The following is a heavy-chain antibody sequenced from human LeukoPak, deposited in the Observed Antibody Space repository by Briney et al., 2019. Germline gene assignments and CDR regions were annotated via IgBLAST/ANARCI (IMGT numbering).Heavy chain of an antibody. V-gene: IGHV3-48*04. D-gene: IGHD1/OR15-1a*01. CDR1: GSTFSNYN. CDR3: ATDINKGFDP. CDR2: ISSSSGII. Sequence: GGSLRLSCAVSGSTFSNYNMNWVRQAAGKGLEWVSYISSSSGIIYYADSVKGRFTISRDSTQNSMYVQMDSLRVEDTAVYYCATDINKGFDPWGRGTLVTVS. J-gene: IGHJ5*02.